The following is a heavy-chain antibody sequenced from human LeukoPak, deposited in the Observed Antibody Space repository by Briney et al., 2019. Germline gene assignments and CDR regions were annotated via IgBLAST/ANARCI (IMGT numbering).Heavy chain of an antibody. D-gene: IGHD6-13*01. V-gene: IGHV4-39*01. CDR2: MYYSGST. CDR3: ARHRTYSSNWYEGDLYFDY. CDR1: GGSISSNRYY. Sequence: SEPLSLTCTVSGGSISSNRYYWGWIRQPPGKGLEWIGIMYYSGSTYYNPSLKSRVTISVDTSKNQFSLKLSSVTAADTAVYYCARHRTYSSNWYEGDLYFDYWGQGTLVTVSS. J-gene: IGHJ4*02.